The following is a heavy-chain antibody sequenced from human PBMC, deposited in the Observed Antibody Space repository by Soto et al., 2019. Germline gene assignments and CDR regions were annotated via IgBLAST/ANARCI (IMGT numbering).Heavy chain of an antibody. CDR1: GFTFRSYW. CDR3: VRGLGNSDH. CDR2: IDSYGSST. Sequence: EVQLVESGGGLVQPGGSLRLSCVASGFTFRSYWMHWVRQVPGKEPVWVSFIDSYGSSTKYADSVRGRFTISRDNAKNTLYLLMNSLRVEDTAVYYCVRGLGNSDHWGQGTLVTVSS. V-gene: IGHV3-74*03. J-gene: IGHJ4*02.